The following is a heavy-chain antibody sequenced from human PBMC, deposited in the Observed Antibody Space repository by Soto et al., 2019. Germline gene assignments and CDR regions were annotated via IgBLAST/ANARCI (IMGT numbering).Heavy chain of an antibody. Sequence: LRLSCAASGFTFSSYGMHWVRQAPGKGLEWVAVISYDGSNKYYADSVKGRFTISRDNSKNTLYLQMNSLRAEDTAVYDCAKPRDDYSNYNGMDVWGQGTTVTVSS. V-gene: IGHV3-30*18. CDR2: ISYDGSNK. CDR1: GFTFSSYG. D-gene: IGHD4-4*01. CDR3: AKPRDDYSNYNGMDV. J-gene: IGHJ6*02.